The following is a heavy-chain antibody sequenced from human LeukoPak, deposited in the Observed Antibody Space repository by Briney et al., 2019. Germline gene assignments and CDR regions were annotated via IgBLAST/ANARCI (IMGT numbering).Heavy chain of an antibody. V-gene: IGHV3-23*01. J-gene: IGHJ4*02. CDR2: ISGSGGTT. CDR3: AKDARGYCSAASCYLFDF. Sequence: GGSLRLSCAASGFTFSSYAMSWVRQAPGKGLEWVSGISGSGGTTYYADSVKGRFTISRDNSGDTLYLQMKSPRAEDTAVYYCAKDARGYCSAASCYLFDFWGQGTLVTVSS. D-gene: IGHD2-15*01. CDR1: GFTFSSYA.